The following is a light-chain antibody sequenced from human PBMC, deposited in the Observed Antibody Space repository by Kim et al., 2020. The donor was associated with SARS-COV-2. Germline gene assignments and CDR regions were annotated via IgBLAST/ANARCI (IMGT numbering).Light chain of an antibody. J-gene: IGKJ5*01. CDR2: GAS. Sequence: SPVERGTLSCRASHSVTNNYLAWYQKKVGQPPRLLIYGASSRATGIPDRFSGSVSGTDFILTISRLEPEDFAVYYCQQYGKSPITFGQGTRLEIK. CDR1: HSVTNNY. CDR3: QQYGKSPIT. V-gene: IGKV3-20*01.